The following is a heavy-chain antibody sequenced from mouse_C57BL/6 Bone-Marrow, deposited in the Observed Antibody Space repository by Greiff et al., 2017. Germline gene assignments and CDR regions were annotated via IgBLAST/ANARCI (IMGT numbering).Heavy chain of an antibody. Sequence: VKLVESGPGLVQPSQSLSITCTVSGFSLTSYGVHWVRQSPGKGLEWLGVIWRGGSTDYNAAFMSRLSITKDNSKSQVFFKMNSLQADDTAIYYCATSYYYGPRESSWYFDVWGTGTTVTVSS. CDR2: IWRGGST. V-gene: IGHV2-5*01. D-gene: IGHD1-1*01. CDR1: GFSLTSYG. J-gene: IGHJ1*03. CDR3: ATSYYYGPRESSWYFDV.